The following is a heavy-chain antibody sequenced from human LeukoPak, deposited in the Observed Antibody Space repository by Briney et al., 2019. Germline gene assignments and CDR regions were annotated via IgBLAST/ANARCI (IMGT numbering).Heavy chain of an antibody. CDR1: GGSFSGYF. V-gene: IGHV4-34*01. Sequence: SETLSLTCAVYGGSFSGYFWSWVRQPPGKGPEWIGEINHKGNTNYNPSLKSRVTISVDTSKNQFSLKLSSVTAADTAVHYCARDLGRTAAFDIWGQGTMVTVSS. D-gene: IGHD3-16*01. CDR2: INHKGNT. J-gene: IGHJ3*02. CDR3: ARDLGRTAAFDI.